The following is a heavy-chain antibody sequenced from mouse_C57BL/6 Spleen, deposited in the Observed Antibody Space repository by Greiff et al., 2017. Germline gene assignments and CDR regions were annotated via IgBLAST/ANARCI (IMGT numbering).Heavy chain of an antibody. CDR1: GFNIKDYY. CDR3: TTPSDHGSSHDY. V-gene: IGHV14-1*01. Sequence: VQLQQSGAELVRPGASVKLSCTASGFNIKDYYMHWVKQRPEQGLEWIGRIDPEDGDTASAPKFQGKATMTADTSSNTAYLQLSSLTSEDTAVYYCTTPSDHGSSHDYWGQGTTLTVSS. J-gene: IGHJ2*01. D-gene: IGHD1-1*01. CDR2: IDPEDGDT.